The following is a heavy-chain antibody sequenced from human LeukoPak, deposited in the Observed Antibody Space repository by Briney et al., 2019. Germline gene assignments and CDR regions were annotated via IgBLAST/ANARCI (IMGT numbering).Heavy chain of an antibody. J-gene: IGHJ4*02. Sequence: GESLKISCKGSGYSFTTYWISWVRQMPGKGVEWMGRIAPSDSYTYYSPSFQGHVTISADKSINTAHLQWTSLRASDTAMYYCARRLASCGGDCYSFDYWGQGTLVTVSS. D-gene: IGHD2-21*02. CDR2: IAPSDSYT. CDR3: ARRLASCGGDCYSFDY. V-gene: IGHV5-10-1*01. CDR1: GYSFTTYW.